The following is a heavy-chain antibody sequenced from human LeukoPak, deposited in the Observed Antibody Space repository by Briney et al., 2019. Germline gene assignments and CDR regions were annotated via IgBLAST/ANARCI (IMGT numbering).Heavy chain of an antibody. CDR1: GFTFSSYW. D-gene: IGHD3-10*01. CDR2: IEQDGSEK. J-gene: IGHJ6*03. Sequence: GGSLRLSCAASGFTFSSYWMSWVRQAPGKGLEWVANIEQDGSEKYYVDSVKGRFTISRDNAKNSLYLQMNSLRAEDTAVYYCARDGSGFESSSYYYYYYMDVWGKGTTVTVYS. CDR3: ARDGSGFESSSYYYYYYMDV. V-gene: IGHV3-7*01.